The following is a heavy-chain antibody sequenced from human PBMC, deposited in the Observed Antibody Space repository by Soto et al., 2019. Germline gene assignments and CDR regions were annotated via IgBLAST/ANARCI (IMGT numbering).Heavy chain of an antibody. CDR2: ISGSGGST. CDR3: AKRAAGTSFDY. Sequence: EVQLLESGGGLVQPGGSLRLSCAASGFTFSSYAMRWVRQAPGKGLEWVAVISGSGGSTYYADSVKGRFTISRDNSKNTLYLQMNSLRAEATAVYYCAKRAAGTSFDYWGQGTLVTVSS. D-gene: IGHD6-13*01. V-gene: IGHV3-23*01. CDR1: GFTFSSYA. J-gene: IGHJ4*02.